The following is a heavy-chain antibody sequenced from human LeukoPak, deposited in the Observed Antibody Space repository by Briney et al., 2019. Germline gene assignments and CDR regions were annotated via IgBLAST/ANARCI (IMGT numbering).Heavy chain of an antibody. J-gene: IGHJ4*02. V-gene: IGHV3-73*01. CDR1: GFSFSASA. D-gene: IGHD3-22*01. CDR3: ASYDNDGNYYINC. Sequence: GGSLRLSCVASGFSFSASAIHWVRKASGKGLEWVGRGRTKSNNYATTYSAPVKGRFTISRDDSKSTAYLQMNSLKAEDTARYYCASYDNDGNYYINCWGQGTLVTVSS. CDR2: GRTKSNNYAT.